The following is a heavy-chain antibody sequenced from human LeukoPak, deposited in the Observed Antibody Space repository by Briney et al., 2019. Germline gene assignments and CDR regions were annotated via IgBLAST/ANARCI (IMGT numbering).Heavy chain of an antibody. CDR3: ARKGYYFYGMDV. Sequence: GGSLRLSCAASGFSFSSYEMNWVRQAPGKGLEWISYISVSAGAIYYADSVKGRFTMYRDNAKNSLSLQMSSLTADDTAVYYCARKGYYFYGMDVWGQGTTVTVSS. CDR1: GFSFSSYE. CDR2: ISVSAGAI. J-gene: IGHJ6*02. V-gene: IGHV3-48*03.